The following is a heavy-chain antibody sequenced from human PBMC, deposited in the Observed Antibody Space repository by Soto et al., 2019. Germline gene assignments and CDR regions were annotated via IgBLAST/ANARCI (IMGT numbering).Heavy chain of an antibody. CDR2: TRNKANSYTT. J-gene: IGHJ3*02. V-gene: IGHV3-72*01. CDR3: ARVFGGAFDI. D-gene: IGHD3-10*02. CDR1: GFTFSDHY. Sequence: GGSLRLSCAASGFTFSDHYMDWVRQAPGKGLEWVGRTRNKANSYTTEYAASVKGRFTISRDDSKNSLYLQMNSLKTEDTAVYYCARVFGGAFDIWGQGTMVTVSS.